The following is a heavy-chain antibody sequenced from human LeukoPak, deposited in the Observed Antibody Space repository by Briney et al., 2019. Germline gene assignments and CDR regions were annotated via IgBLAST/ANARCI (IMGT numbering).Heavy chain of an antibody. CDR1: GYSFTSYW. D-gene: IGHD4-17*01. J-gene: IGHJ4*02. Sequence: GESLQISCKGSGYSFTSYWIGWVRQMPGKGLEWMGIIYPGDSDTRYSPSFQGQVTISADKSISTAYLQWSSLKASDTAMYYCARSQYGDYADGGNLDSWGQGTLVTVSS. V-gene: IGHV5-51*01. CDR3: ARSQYGDYADGGNLDS. CDR2: IYPGDSDT.